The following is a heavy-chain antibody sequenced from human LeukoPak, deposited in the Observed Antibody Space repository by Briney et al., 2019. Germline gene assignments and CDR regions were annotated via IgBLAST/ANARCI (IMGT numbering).Heavy chain of an antibody. J-gene: IGHJ4*02. D-gene: IGHD1-14*01. Sequence: PGGSLRLSCAASGFTFSSYAMSWVRQAPGKGLEWVSAISGSGGSTYYADSVKGRFTISRDNSKNTLYLQMNSLRAEDTAVYYCAKDLRVPATGLEEPSGDFDYWGQGTLVTVSS. CDR2: ISGSGGST. CDR1: GFTFSSYA. V-gene: IGHV3-23*01. CDR3: AKDLRVPATGLEEPSGDFDY.